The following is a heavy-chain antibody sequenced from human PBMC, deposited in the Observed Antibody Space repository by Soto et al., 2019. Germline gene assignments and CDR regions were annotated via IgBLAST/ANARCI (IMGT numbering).Heavy chain of an antibody. D-gene: IGHD6-19*01. CDR1: GYIFTNYY. CDR3: ARVRSRGVTVTGFDY. Sequence: QVQLVQSGTEVKEPGASVKVSCKASGYIFTNYYIHWVRQAPGQGLEWMGLINPSGGSPTYAQSFQGRVTMTGYTSTSTVYVDLSSLRSEDTAIYYCARVRSRGVTVTGFDYWGQGTLVTVSS. CDR2: INPSGGSP. J-gene: IGHJ4*02. V-gene: IGHV1-46*01.